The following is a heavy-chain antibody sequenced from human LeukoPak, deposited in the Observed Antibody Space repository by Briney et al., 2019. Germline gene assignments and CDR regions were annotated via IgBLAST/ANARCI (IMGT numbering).Heavy chain of an antibody. J-gene: IGHJ4*02. CDR1: GYSFTSYW. CDR2: IYPGDSDT. CDR3: ARGGYDSSGYPRGPYYFDY. Sequence: GESLKISCKGSGYSFTSYWIGWVRQMPGKGLEWMGIIYPGDSDTRYSPSFQGQVTISADKSTSTAYLQWSSLKASDTAMYYCARGGYDSSGYPRGPYYFDYWGQGTLVTVSS. V-gene: IGHV5-51*01. D-gene: IGHD3-22*01.